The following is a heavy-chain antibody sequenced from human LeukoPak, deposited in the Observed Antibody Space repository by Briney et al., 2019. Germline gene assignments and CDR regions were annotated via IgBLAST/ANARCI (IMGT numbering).Heavy chain of an antibody. D-gene: IGHD7-27*01. CDR3: ARDGTGDRWGHFDY. Sequence: QSGGPLRLSCAASGFTVSSNYMSWVRQAPGKGLEWVSVIYSGGSTYYADSVKGRFTISRDNSKNTLYLQMNSLRAEDTAVYYCARDGTGDRWGHFDYWGQGTLATVSS. CDR2: IYSGGST. V-gene: IGHV3-53*01. J-gene: IGHJ4*02. CDR1: GFTVSSNY.